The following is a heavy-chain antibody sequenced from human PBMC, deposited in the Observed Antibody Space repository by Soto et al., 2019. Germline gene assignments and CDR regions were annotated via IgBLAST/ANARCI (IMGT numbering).Heavy chain of an antibody. CDR1: GGSISSSSYY. CDR3: ARQYDILTGYYLGLDY. CDR2: IYYSGST. V-gene: IGHV4-39*01. Sequence: SETLSLTCTVSGGSISSSSYYWSWIRQPPGKGLEWIGSIYYSGSTYYNPSLKSRVTISVDTSKNQFSLKLSSVTAADTAVYYCARQYDILTGYYLGLDYWGQGTLVTVSS. J-gene: IGHJ4*02. D-gene: IGHD3-9*01.